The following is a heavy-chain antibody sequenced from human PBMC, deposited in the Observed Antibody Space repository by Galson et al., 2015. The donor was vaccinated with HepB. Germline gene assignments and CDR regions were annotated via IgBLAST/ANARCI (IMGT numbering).Heavy chain of an antibody. CDR3: ARAGGIAPSIDY. CDR1: GFTFSSYS. D-gene: IGHD6-13*01. CDR2: ISSSSSYI. V-gene: IGHV3-21*01. Sequence: SLRLSCAASGFTFSSYSMNWVRQAPGKGLEWVSSISSSSSYIYYADSVKGRFTISRDNAKNSLYLQMNSLRAEDTAVYYCARAGGIAPSIDYWGQGTLVTASS. J-gene: IGHJ4*02.